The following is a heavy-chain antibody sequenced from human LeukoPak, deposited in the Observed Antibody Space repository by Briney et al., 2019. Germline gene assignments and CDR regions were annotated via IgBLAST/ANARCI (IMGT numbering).Heavy chain of an antibody. CDR2: INPNSGGT. CDR3: ARDTGLRFLEWFMDV. J-gene: IGHJ6*03. V-gene: IGHV1-2*02. Sequence: ASVKVSCKASGYTFTGYYMHWVRRAPGQGLEWMGWINPNSGGTNYAQKFQGRVTMTRDTSISTAYMELSRLRSDDTAVYYCARDTGLRFLEWFMDVWGKGTTVTVSS. D-gene: IGHD3-3*01. CDR1: GYTFTGYY.